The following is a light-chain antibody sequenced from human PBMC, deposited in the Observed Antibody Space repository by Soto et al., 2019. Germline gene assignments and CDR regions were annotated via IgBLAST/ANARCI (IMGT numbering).Light chain of an antibody. CDR2: DAS. CDR1: QGISSY. J-gene: IGKJ4*01. CDR3: QQLNGYVALT. Sequence: DIQLTQSPSFLSASVGDRVTITCRASQGISSYLAWYQQKPGKAPKLLIYDASTLQSGVPSRFSGSGSGTEFTLTISSLQPEDLATYYCQQLNGYVALTFGGATKVELK. V-gene: IGKV1-9*01.